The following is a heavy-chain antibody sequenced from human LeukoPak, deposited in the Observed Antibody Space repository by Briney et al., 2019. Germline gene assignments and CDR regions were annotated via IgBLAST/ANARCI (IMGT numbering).Heavy chain of an antibody. CDR1: GFTFSSYH. Sequence: GGSLRLSCAASGFTFSSYHMNWVRQAPGKGLEWVSYISSSSSAIYCADSVKGRFTISRDNAKKSLYLQMSSLRAEDAAVYYCARDYSYSFDQWGQGTLVTVSS. J-gene: IGHJ4*02. CDR2: ISSSSSAI. V-gene: IGHV3-48*01. CDR3: ARDYSYSFDQ. D-gene: IGHD5-18*01.